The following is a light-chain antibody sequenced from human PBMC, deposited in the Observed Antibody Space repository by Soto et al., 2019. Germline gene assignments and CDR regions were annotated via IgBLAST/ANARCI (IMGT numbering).Light chain of an antibody. CDR2: AAS. Sequence: DIQMTQSPSSLSASVGDRVTITCRASQSISSYLNWYQQKPGNAPKLLIYAASSLQSGVPSRFSGSGSGTDFTLTIISLQPEDFATYYCQQCYSTPITFGQGTRLEIK. J-gene: IGKJ5*01. V-gene: IGKV1-39*01. CDR1: QSISSY. CDR3: QQCYSTPIT.